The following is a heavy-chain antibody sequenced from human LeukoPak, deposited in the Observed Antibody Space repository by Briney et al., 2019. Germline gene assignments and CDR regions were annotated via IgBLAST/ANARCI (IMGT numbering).Heavy chain of an antibody. CDR2: ISGSGGST. Sequence: GGSLRLSCAAFGFTFKIYSMNWVRQAPGKGLEWVSAISGSGGSTYYADSVKGRFTISRDNSKNTLYLQMNSLRAEDTAVYYCTIVLRYFDFPEFDYWGQGTLVTVSS. D-gene: IGHD3-9*01. CDR1: GFTFKIYS. CDR3: TIVLRYFDFPEFDY. V-gene: IGHV3-23*01. J-gene: IGHJ4*02.